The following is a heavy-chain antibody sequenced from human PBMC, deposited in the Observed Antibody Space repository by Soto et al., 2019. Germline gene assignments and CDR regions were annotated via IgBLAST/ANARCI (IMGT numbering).Heavy chain of an antibody. V-gene: IGHV1-24*01. CDR3: ATDSRNTVTTNGFDY. CDR1: GYTLTELS. CDR2: FDPEDGET. D-gene: IGHD4-17*01. Sequence: GASVKVSCKVSGYTLTELSMHWVRQAPGKGLEWMGGFDPEDGETIYAQKFQGRVTMTEDTSTDTAYMELSSLRSEDTAVYYCATDSRNTVTTNGFDYWGQGTLGTVSS. J-gene: IGHJ4*02.